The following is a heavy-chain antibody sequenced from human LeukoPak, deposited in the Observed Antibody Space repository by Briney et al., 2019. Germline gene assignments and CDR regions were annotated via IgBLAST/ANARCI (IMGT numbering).Heavy chain of an antibody. Sequence: GGSLRLSCAASGFSFSSHGMSWVRQGPGKGLEWVSSISPSDGATYYADSVKGRFTIFRDNPKNTLYLQMNNLRAEDTAVYYCAKDSPVATFWGQGTLVTVSS. CDR3: AKDSPVATF. CDR1: GFSFSSHG. J-gene: IGHJ4*02. D-gene: IGHD5-12*01. CDR2: ISPSDGAT. V-gene: IGHV3-23*01.